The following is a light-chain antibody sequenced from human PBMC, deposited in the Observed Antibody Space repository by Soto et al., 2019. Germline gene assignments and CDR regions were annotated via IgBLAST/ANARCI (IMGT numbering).Light chain of an antibody. CDR2: DAS. J-gene: IGKJ5*01. Sequence: ELVMTHSPAILSVSPRETATLSCRVSHSVRSKLAWYQQKPGQAARLLIYDASTRVTGIPARFCGSGSGTEFTLTISSMQSEDFAVYYCQQYNNWHPITFGQGTQVEI. CDR1: HSVRSK. CDR3: QQYNNWHPIT. V-gene: IGKV3-15*01.